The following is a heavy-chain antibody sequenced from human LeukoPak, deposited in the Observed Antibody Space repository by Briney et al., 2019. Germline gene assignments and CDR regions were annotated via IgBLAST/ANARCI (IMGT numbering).Heavy chain of an antibody. Sequence: PSETLSLTCTVYGGSFSDYYWSWIRQPPGKGLEWIGEINHSGSTNYSPSLKSRVTISVDTSNNQSSLKLSSVTAADTAVYYCARGGRSYYDSSGYYYPWGQGILVTVSS. V-gene: IGHV4-34*01. CDR1: GGSFSDYY. CDR2: INHSGST. J-gene: IGHJ4*02. D-gene: IGHD3-22*01. CDR3: ARGGRSYYDSSGYYYP.